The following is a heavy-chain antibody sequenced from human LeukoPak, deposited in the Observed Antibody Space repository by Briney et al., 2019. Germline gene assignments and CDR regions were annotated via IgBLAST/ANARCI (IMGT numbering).Heavy chain of an antibody. J-gene: IGHJ4*02. CDR2: INPNSGGT. V-gene: IGHV1-2*02. CDR1: GYTFTGYY. CDR3: ARGTGEGYTYGRYYFDY. Sequence: EASVKVSCKASGYTFTGYYMHWVRQAPGQGLEWMGWINPNSGGTNYAQKFQGRVTMTRDTSISTAYMELSRLRSDDTAVYYGARGTGEGYTYGRYYFDYWGQGTLVTVSS. D-gene: IGHD5-18*01.